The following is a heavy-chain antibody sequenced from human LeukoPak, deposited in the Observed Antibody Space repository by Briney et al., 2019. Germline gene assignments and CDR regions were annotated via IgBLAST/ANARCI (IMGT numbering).Heavy chain of an antibody. CDR2: IRYDESKE. D-gene: IGHD1-26*01. CDR3: VKDYLVEAQRVYYFDY. Sequence: GGSLRLSCAASGVTFSSYGWHWVRQAPGKGLEWVAFIRYDESKEYYADSVKGRFAISRDNSKNTLYLQMSSLRVEDTAVYHCVKDYLVEAQRVYYFDYWGQGSLVTVSS. CDR1: GVTFSSYG. J-gene: IGHJ4*02. V-gene: IGHV3-30*02.